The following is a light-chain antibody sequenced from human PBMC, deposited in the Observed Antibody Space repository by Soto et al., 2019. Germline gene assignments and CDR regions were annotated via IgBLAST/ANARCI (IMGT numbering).Light chain of an antibody. CDR2: GAS. J-gene: IGKJ3*01. CDR3: QQYDDWPPFT. Sequence: EIVLTQSPGTLSLSPGERATLSCRASLSVSRALAWYQQKPGQAPRLLIYGASNRATGIPARFSGSGSGTDFTLTISSLQSEDFAIYYCQQYDDWPPFTFGPGTKVDIK. CDR1: LSVSRA. V-gene: IGKV3-15*01.